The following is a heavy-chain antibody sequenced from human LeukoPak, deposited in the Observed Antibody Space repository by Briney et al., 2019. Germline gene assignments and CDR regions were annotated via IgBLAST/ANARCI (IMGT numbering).Heavy chain of an antibody. CDR3: ARHGHCTNGVCYSNYYYYMDV. Sequence: GESLKISCTGSGYSFTSYWIGWVRQMRVKGLGWMGIIYPDESDTRYSPSFEGQVIISVDKSISTAYLQWSSLKASDTATYYCARHGHCTNGVCYSNYYYYMDVWGKGTTVTVSS. CDR2: IYPDESDT. D-gene: IGHD2-8*01. CDR1: GYSFTSYW. V-gene: IGHV5-51*01. J-gene: IGHJ6*03.